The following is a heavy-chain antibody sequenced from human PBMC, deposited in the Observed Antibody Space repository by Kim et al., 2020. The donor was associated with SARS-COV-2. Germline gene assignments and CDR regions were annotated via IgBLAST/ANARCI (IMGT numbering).Heavy chain of an antibody. Sequence: GGSLRLSCAGTGFNFTNAWMTWVRQAPGKGLEWVGHIKSKADGEVADYAAPVKGRFTISRDDSQATLFLQMNSLKSEDTAIYYCTTGSIVLDYWGQGALVTVSS. CDR3: TTGSIVLDY. V-gene: IGHV3-15*01. J-gene: IGHJ4*02. CDR2: IKSKADGEVA. D-gene: IGHD3-22*01. CDR1: GFNFTNAW.